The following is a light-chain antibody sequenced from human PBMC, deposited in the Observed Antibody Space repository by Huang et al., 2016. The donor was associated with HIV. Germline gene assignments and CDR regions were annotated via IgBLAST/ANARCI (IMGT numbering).Light chain of an antibody. V-gene: IGKV2-28*01. CDR1: QSLLHSDGNNY. Sequence: DVVMTQSPLSLPVTPGEPAFISCRSSQSLLHSDGNNYFDWYLQKPWQSPQLLIYLCSNRASGVPERFSGSGSGTDFTLKISRVEAEDVGVYYCMQGLRTPRTFGQGTRLEIK. CDR2: LCS. J-gene: IGKJ2*01. CDR3: MQGLRTPRT.